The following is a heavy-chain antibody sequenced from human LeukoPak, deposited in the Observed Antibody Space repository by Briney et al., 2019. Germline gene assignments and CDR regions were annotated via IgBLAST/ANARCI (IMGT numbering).Heavy chain of an antibody. CDR1: GYTFTSYG. CDR2: ISAYNGNT. D-gene: IGHD6-6*01. J-gene: IGHJ5*02. CDR3: AREWGPSSPFGP. Sequence: GSSVTVSFKASGYTFTSYGNNWVRQPPAQGHEWMGCISAYNGNTNYAHQLQGRVTMTTDTSTSTAYMELMSVRSDDAGVYYCAREWGPSSPFGPWGQGTLVNGSS. V-gene: IGHV1-18*04.